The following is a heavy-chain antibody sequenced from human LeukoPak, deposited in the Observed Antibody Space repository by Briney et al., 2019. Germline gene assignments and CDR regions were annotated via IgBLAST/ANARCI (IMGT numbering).Heavy chain of an antibody. CDR3: ARDGVAELMSALDY. Sequence: GGSLRLSCAASGFTFSSYSMNWVRQAPGKGLEWASSISSSSSYIYYADSVKGRFTISRDNAKNSLYLQMNSLRAEDTAVYYCARDGVAELMSALDYWGQGILVTVSS. J-gene: IGHJ4*02. CDR2: ISSSSSYI. CDR1: GFTFSSYS. D-gene: IGHD1-26*01. V-gene: IGHV3-21*01.